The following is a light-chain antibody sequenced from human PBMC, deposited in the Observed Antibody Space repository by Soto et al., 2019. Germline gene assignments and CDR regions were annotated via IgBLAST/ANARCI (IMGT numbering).Light chain of an antibody. CDR1: QAISNY. J-gene: IGKJ1*01. CDR3: QHYNSYSEA. Sequence: IQLTQSPSFLSASVGDRVTITCRASQAISNYLAWYQQKPGKAPRLLIYGAFTLQSGVPSRFSGSGSGTEFTLTISSLQPDDFATYYCQHYNSYSEAFGQGTKVDIK. V-gene: IGKV1-9*01. CDR2: GAF.